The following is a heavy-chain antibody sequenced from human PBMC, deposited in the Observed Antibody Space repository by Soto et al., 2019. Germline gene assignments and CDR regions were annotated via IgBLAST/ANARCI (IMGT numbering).Heavy chain of an antibody. V-gene: IGHV4-34*01. CDR3: ASWYYYGSGSYRFDP. Sequence: SETLSLTCAVYCGSFSGYYWSCIRQPPGKGLEWIGEINHSGSTNYNPSLKSRVTISVDTSKNQFSLKLSSVTAADTAVYYCASWYYYGSGSYRFDPWGQGTLVTVSS. CDR2: INHSGST. J-gene: IGHJ5*02. CDR1: CGSFSGYY. D-gene: IGHD3-10*01.